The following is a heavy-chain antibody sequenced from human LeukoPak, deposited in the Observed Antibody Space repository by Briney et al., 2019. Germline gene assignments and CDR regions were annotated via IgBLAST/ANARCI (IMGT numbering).Heavy chain of an antibody. CDR2: LNGRSDSP. Sequence: GGSLRLSCAASGFTFSNYAMSWVRQAPGKGLEWVSSLNGRSDSPYYADSVKGRFTISRDNSKNTLYLQMHSLRVEDTAVYYCAKGPHRDYWGQGTLLTVSS. CDR3: AKGPHRDY. CDR1: GFTFSNYA. V-gene: IGHV3-23*01. J-gene: IGHJ4*02.